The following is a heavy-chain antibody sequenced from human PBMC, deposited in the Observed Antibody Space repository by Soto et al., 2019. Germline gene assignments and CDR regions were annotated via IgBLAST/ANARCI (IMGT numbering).Heavy chain of an antibody. J-gene: IGHJ3*02. V-gene: IGHV4-34*01. CDR2: INHSGST. Sequence: PSETLSLTCAVYGGSFSGYYWSWIRQPPGKGLEWIGEINHSGSTNYNPSLKSRVTISVDTSKNQFSLKLSSVTAADTAVYYCARDIAAASPAIWGQGTMVTVSS. CDR3: ARDIAAASPAI. D-gene: IGHD6-13*01. CDR1: GGSFSGYY.